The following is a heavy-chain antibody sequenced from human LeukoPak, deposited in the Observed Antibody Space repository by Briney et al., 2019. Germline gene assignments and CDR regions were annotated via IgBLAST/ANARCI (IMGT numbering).Heavy chain of an antibody. V-gene: IGHV1-8*02. CDR1: GYTFTSYG. D-gene: IGHD3-16*02. J-gene: IGHJ5*02. CDR3: ARGPVYDYVWGSYRYGGYNWFDP. CDR2: MNPNSGNT. Sequence: ASVKVSCKASGYTFTSYGISWVRQAPGQGLEWLGWMNPNSGNTGYAQKFQGRVTMTRNISIHTAYMELSSLRSEDTAVYYCARGPVYDYVWGSYRYGGYNWFDPWGQGTLVTVSS.